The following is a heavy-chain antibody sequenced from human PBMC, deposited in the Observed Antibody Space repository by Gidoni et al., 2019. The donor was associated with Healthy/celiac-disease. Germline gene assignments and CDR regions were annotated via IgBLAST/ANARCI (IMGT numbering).Heavy chain of an antibody. D-gene: IGHD3-16*02. J-gene: IGHJ4*02. CDR2: INHSGST. Sequence: QVQLQQWGAGLLKPSETLSLTCAVDGGSFSGYYWSWIRQPPGKELEWIGEINHSGSTNYNPSLKSRVTISVDTSKNQFSLKLSSVTAADTAVYYCARGDHRYYFDYWGQGTLVTVSS. V-gene: IGHV4-34*01. CDR3: ARGDHRYYFDY. CDR1: GGSFSGYY.